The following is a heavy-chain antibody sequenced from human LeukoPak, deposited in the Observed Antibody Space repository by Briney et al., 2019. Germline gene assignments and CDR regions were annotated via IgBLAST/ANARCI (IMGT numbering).Heavy chain of an antibody. CDR2: IYPSGST. CDR1: GGSISSYY. Sequence: PSETLSLTCTVSGGSISSYYWSWIRQPAGKGLEWIGRIYPSGSTNYNPCLKSRVTMSVDTSKNQFSLKLSSVTAADTAVYYCAREWDIVVVPAAVHNWFDPWGQGTLVTVSS. J-gene: IGHJ5*02. D-gene: IGHD2-2*01. CDR3: AREWDIVVVPAAVHNWFDP. V-gene: IGHV4-4*07.